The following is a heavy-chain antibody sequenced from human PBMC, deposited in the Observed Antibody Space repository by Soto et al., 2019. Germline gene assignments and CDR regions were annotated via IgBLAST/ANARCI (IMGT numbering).Heavy chain of an antibody. Sequence: EVQLLESGGGLVQPGGSLRLSCAASGFTFSSYAMSWVRQTPGKGLEWVSAVLGGGGSTFYADSVKGRFTISRDNSKNTLYVQMHSLRAEDTAIYYCARKGPPRDAFDIWGQGTMVTVSS. CDR2: VLGGGGST. CDR1: GFTFSSYA. CDR3: ARKGPPRDAFDI. V-gene: IGHV3-23*01. J-gene: IGHJ3*02.